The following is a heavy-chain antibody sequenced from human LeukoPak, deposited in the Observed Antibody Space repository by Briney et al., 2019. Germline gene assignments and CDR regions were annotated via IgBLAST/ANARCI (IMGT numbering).Heavy chain of an antibody. CDR1: GYTFTSYG. CDR2: INPNSGGT. J-gene: IGHJ3*02. V-gene: IGHV1-2*06. CDR3: ARVSEIWAFDI. Sequence: ASVKVSCKASGYTFTSYGISWVRQAPGQGLEWMGRINPNSGGTNYAQKFQGRVTMTRDTSISTAYMELSRLRSDDTAVYYCARVSEIWAFDIWGQGTMVTVSS. D-gene: IGHD3-16*01.